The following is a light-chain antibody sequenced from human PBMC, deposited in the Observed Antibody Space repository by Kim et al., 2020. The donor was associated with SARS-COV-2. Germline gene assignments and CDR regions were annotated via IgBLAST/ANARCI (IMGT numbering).Light chain of an antibody. Sequence: PGERATLSCRASQSVSSNLAWYQQKPGQAPRLLIYGASTRATGIPARFSGSGSGTEFTLTISSLQSEDFAVYYCQQYNNWPMYTFGQGTKLEI. CDR1: QSVSSN. CDR3: QQYNNWPMYT. J-gene: IGKJ2*01. CDR2: GAS. V-gene: IGKV3-15*01.